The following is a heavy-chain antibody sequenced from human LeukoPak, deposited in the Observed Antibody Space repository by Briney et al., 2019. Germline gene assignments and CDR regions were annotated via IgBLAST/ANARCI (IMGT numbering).Heavy chain of an antibody. D-gene: IGHD6-6*01. V-gene: IGHV3-48*01. CDR3: TTGGATRPGY. CDR1: GIALSSYG. J-gene: IGHJ4*02. CDR2: VHSSGNVV. Sequence: PGGPLRLSCVVSGIALSSYGMNWVRQAPGKGLEWVSYVHSSGNVVNYADSVKGRFTISRDNALNSLYLQMSSLRVEDTAVYYCTTGGATRPGYWGQGTLVAVSS.